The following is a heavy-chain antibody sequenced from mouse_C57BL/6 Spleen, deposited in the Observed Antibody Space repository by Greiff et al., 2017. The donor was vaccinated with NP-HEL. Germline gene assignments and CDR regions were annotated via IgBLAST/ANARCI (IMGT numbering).Heavy chain of an antibody. CDR2: ISSGSSTF. D-gene: IGHD6-1*01. V-gene: IGHV5-17*01. J-gene: IGHJ3*01. Sequence: EVQLVESGGGLVKPGGSLKLSCAASGFTFSDYGMHWVRQAPEKGLEWVAYISSGSSTFYYADTVTGRFHIFRDNAKNTLFLQMASRRYEDAAMYYCARGVLGALFAYWGQGTLVTVSA. CDR1: GFTFSDYG. CDR3: ARGVLGALFAY.